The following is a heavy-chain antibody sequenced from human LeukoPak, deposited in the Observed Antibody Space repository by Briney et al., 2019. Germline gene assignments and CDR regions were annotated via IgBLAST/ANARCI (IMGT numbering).Heavy chain of an antibody. CDR2: IYYSGST. V-gene: IGHV4-59*01. D-gene: IGHD6-19*01. J-gene: IGHJ4*02. CDR1: GGSISSYY. Sequence: SETLSLTCTVSGGSISSYYWSWIRQPPGKGLERIGYIYYSGSTNYNPSLKSRVTISVDTSQNQFSLMLSSVTAADTAVYYCARDLLSTAGYFDYWGQGTLVTVSS. CDR3: ARDLLSTAGYFDY.